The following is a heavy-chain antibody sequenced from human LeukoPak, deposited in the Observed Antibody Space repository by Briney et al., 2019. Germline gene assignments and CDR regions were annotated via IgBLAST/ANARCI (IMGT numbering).Heavy chain of an antibody. CDR2: IWYDGSNK. CDR1: GFTFSYYG. V-gene: IGHV3-33*01. J-gene: IGHJ3*02. D-gene: IGHD2-15*01. CDR3: ARDCSGGSCYGAFDI. Sequence: GGSLRLSCAASGFTFSYYGMHWVRQAPGKGLEWVAVIWYDGSNKYYADSVKGRFTISRDNSKNTLYLQMNSLRAEDTAVYYCARDCSGGSCYGAFDIWGQGTMVTVSS.